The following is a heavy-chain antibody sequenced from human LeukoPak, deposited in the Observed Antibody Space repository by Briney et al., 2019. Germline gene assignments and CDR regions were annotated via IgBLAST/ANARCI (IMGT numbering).Heavy chain of an antibody. V-gene: IGHV3-74*01. Sequence: GGSLRLSCAGSGFTFSNYWMQWARHTPGKGLVWVSRIDANGVTTSYADSVKGRFTISRDNANGTLYLQMNSLRADDTGLYFCGRARGGYSAIDQWGQGSLVTVSS. CDR3: GRARGGYSAIDQ. CDR2: IDANGVTT. D-gene: IGHD1-26*01. J-gene: IGHJ4*02. CDR1: GFTFSNYW.